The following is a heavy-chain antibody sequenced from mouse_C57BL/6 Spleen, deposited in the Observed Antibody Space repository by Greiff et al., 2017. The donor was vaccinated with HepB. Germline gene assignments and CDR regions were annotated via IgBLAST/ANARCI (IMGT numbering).Heavy chain of an antibody. V-gene: IGHV1-82*01. Sequence: VQLQQSGPELVKPGASVKISCKASGYAFSSSWMNWVKQRPGKGLEWIGRIYPGDGDTNYNGKFKGTATLTADKSSSTAYMQLSSLTSEDSAVYFCTRQDDLPWFAYWGQGTLVTVSA. J-gene: IGHJ3*01. CDR3: TRQDDLPWFAY. CDR2: IYPGDGDT. CDR1: GYAFSSSW. D-gene: IGHD2-3*01.